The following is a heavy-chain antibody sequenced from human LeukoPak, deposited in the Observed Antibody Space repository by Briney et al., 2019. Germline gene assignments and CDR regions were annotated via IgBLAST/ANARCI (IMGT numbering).Heavy chain of an antibody. CDR2: IRYDGSNK. J-gene: IGHJ4*02. V-gene: IGHV3-30*02. D-gene: IGHD2-15*01. CDR3: AXDSLRWELLGXXFDY. Sequence: GGSLRLSCAASGFTFSSYGMHWVRQASGKGLEWVAFIRYDGSNKYYADSVKGRFTISRDNSKNTLYLQMNSLRAEDTAVYYCAXDSLRWELLGXXFDYWGQGTLXTXXS. CDR1: GFTFSSYG.